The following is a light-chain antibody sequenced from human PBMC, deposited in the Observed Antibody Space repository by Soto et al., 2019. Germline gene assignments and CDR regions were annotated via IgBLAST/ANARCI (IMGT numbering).Light chain of an antibody. Sequence: EVVLTQSPGTLSLSPGERATLSCRTSQSVNSNFLSWFQQKPGQPPRLLLYGASRRAAGTPDRFSGSGSATDFTLIISRLEPEDSAVYHCQLYGNYTFTFGQGTKLEI. CDR1: QSVNSNF. CDR3: QLYGNYTFT. CDR2: GAS. V-gene: IGKV3-20*01. J-gene: IGKJ2*01.